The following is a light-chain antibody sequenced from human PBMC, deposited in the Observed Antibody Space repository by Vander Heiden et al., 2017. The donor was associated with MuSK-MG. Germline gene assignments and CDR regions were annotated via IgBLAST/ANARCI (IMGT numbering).Light chain of an antibody. V-gene: IGKV1-39*01. J-gene: IGKJ2*01. CDR3: QQSDTPLGT. Sequence: DIQMTQSPSSLSASVGDKVTITCRASRSISNYLNWYQQKPGQAPKLLIYTVSTLRGGVPSRFSGSGSGTDFTLTISRLRPEDFATYYCQQSDTPLGTFGQGTKMEIK. CDR1: RSISNY. CDR2: TVS.